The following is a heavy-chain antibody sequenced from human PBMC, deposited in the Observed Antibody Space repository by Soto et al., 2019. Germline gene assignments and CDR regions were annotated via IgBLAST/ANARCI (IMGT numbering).Heavy chain of an antibody. CDR2: ISGSGGST. J-gene: IGHJ6*03. CDR3: AKDPRGDYYYYYMDV. Sequence: GGSLRLSCAASGFTFSSYAMSWVRQAPGKGLEWVSAISGSGGSTYYADSVKGRFTISRDNSKNTLYLQMNSLRAEDTAVYYCAKDPRGDYYYYYMDVWGKGTTVTVSS. CDR1: GFTFSSYA. V-gene: IGHV3-23*01. D-gene: IGHD3-10*01.